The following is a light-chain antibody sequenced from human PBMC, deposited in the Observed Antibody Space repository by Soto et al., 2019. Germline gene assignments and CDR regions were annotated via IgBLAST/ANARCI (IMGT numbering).Light chain of an antibody. CDR1: SSDIGGFYY. CDR2: QVS. J-gene: IGLJ1*01. V-gene: IGLV2-14*01. Sequence: QSVLTQPASVSGSPGQSITISCTGTSSDIGGFYYVSWYQHHPGKDPKLMIYQVSNRPSGVSNRFSGSKSGNTASLTISGLQAEDEGDYFCSSYSSSSTFYVFGAGTKVTVL. CDR3: SSYSSSSTFYV.